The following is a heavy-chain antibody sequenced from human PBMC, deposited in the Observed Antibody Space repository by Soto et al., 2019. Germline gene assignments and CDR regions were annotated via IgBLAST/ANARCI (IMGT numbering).Heavy chain of an antibody. J-gene: IGHJ4*02. CDR2: INAGNGYT. CDR3: ATWTWLVPFDY. CDR1: GYTFTSYV. D-gene: IGHD6-19*01. V-gene: IGHV1-3*01. Sequence: QVQLVQSGAEVKKPGASVKVSCKASGYTFTSYVIHWVRQAPGQRLEWMGWINAGNGYTKYSQKFQGRVTITRDTSASTAYMELNSLRSEDTAVYYCATWTWLVPFDYWSQGTLVTVSS.